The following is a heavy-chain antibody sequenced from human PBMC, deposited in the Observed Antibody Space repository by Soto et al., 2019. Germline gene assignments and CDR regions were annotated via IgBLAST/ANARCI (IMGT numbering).Heavy chain of an antibody. CDR1: GYIFTDYH. D-gene: IGHD6-13*01. CDR2: INTDNGGA. V-gene: IGHV1-2*02. J-gene: IGHJ5*02. Sequence: QVQLVQSGAKVKKPGASVKVSCKASGYIFTDYHIHWVRQAPGQGLEFMGWINTDNGGAGSAQQFQGRVTVTRDTSITTVYLELSNLRSDDTAVYFCAKERGSNSLHPSYNWFDTWGQGTLITVSS. CDR3: AKERGSNSLHPSYNWFDT.